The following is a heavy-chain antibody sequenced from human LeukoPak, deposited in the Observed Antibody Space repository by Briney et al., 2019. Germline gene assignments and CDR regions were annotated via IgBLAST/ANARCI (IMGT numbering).Heavy chain of an antibody. CDR2: INPNSGGT. V-gene: IGHV1-2*02. J-gene: IGHJ5*02. CDR3: TRDRYCSSTSCYGEFDP. D-gene: IGHD2-2*01. Sequence: GASVKVSCKASGYTLTGYYMHWVRQAPGQGLEWMGWINPNSGGTNYAQKFQGRVTMTRDTSISTAYMELSRLRSDDTAVYYCTRDRYCSSTSCYGEFDPWGQGTLVTVSS. CDR1: GYTLTGYY.